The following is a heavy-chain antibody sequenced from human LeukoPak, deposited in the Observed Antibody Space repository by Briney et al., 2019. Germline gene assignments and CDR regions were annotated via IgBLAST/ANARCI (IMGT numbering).Heavy chain of an antibody. Sequence: ASVKVSRKAFGYGFTSYYIHWVRQAPGQGLEWMGIINPSVGGTTYARKFQGRVTMTRDTSTSTVYMELSSLRSEDTAVYYCARHGSGRYYPAEGRVDYWGQGTLVTVSS. CDR2: INPSVGGT. CDR1: GYGFTSYY. CDR3: ARHGSGRYYPAEGRVDY. D-gene: IGHD3-10*01. V-gene: IGHV1-46*03. J-gene: IGHJ4*02.